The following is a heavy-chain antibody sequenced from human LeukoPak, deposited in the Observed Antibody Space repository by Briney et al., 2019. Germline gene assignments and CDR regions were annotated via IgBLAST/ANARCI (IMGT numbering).Heavy chain of an antibody. J-gene: IGHJ4*02. V-gene: IGHV5-51*01. D-gene: IGHD2-2*01. Sequence: ESLKISCKGYGYSFTTYWIGWVRQMPGKGLEWMGIIYPGDSDTRYSPSFQGQVTISADKSISTAYLQWSSLKASDTAMYYCARQGCSTTTCYHTQIDYWGQGSLVTVSS. CDR2: IYPGDSDT. CDR3: ARQGCSTTTCYHTQIDY. CDR1: GYSFTTYW.